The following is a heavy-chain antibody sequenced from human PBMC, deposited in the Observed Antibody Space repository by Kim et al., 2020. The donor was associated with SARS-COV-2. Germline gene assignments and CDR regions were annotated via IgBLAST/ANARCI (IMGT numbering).Heavy chain of an antibody. Sequence: GGSLRLSCAASGFTFSSYAMSWVRQAPGKGLEWVSAISGSGGSTYYADSVKGRFTISRDNSKNTLYLQMNSLRAEDTAVYYCAKGKWNIVVVPAAILAFDIWGQGTMVTVSS. D-gene: IGHD2-2*02. J-gene: IGHJ3*02. CDR2: ISGSGGST. V-gene: IGHV3-23*01. CDR3: AKGKWNIVVVPAAILAFDI. CDR1: GFTFSSYA.